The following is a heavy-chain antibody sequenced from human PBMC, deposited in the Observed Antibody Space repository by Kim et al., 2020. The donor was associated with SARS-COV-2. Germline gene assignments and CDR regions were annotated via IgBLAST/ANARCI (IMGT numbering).Heavy chain of an antibody. CDR1: GGSISSYY. V-gene: IGHV4-59*01. Sequence: SETLSLTCTVSGGSISSYYWSWIRQPPGKGLEWIGYIYYSGSTNYNPSLKSRVTISVDTSKNQFSLKLSSVTAADTAVYYCARDRPTIFGVVYGMDVWGQGTTVTVSS. CDR2: IYYSGST. D-gene: IGHD3-3*01. CDR3: ARDRPTIFGVVYGMDV. J-gene: IGHJ6*02.